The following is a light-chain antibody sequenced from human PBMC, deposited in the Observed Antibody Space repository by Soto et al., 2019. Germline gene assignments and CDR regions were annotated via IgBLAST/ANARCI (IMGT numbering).Light chain of an antibody. CDR1: QSVSRNC. CDR3: QQYGSSPWT. CDR2: GAS. J-gene: IGKJ1*01. V-gene: IGKV3-20*01. Sequence: ILLTHSPCTLSRSPVAKATLSFSASQSVSRNCLAWYRQKPGQAPRLLIYGASNRATDTPDRFSGSGSGADFSLTISRLEPQDFAVYYCQQYGSSPWTFGQGTKVDI.